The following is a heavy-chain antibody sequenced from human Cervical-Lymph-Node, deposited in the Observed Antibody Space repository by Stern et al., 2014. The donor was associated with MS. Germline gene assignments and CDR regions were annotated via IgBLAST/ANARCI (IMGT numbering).Heavy chain of an antibody. Sequence: VQLVQSGGGLVQPGESLRLSCAASGFTFSDHYMDWVRQAPGKGLEWVARSRNKPKSYSTEYAASVKGRFTISRDHSKNSLYLQMNNLKTEDTAVYYCAVVPGGNFYEDCWGQGTLVTVSS. D-gene: IGHD1-26*01. J-gene: IGHJ4*02. CDR2: SRNKPKSYST. CDR1: GFTFSDHY. V-gene: IGHV3-72*01. CDR3: AVVPGGNFYEDC.